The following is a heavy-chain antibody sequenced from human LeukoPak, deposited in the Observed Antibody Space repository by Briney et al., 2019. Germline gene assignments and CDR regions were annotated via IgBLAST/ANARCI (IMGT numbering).Heavy chain of an antibody. CDR3: ASLIAAAEGDY. V-gene: IGHV3-21*01. CDR1: GFTFSNYN. D-gene: IGHD6-13*01. J-gene: IGHJ4*02. CDR2: ISSGSSYI. Sequence: GGSLRLSCAASGFTFSNYNMNWVRQAPGKGLEWVSCISSGSSYIYYGDSVKGRFTISRDNAKNSLYLQMNSLRAEDTAVYYCASLIAAAEGDYWGQGTLVTVSS.